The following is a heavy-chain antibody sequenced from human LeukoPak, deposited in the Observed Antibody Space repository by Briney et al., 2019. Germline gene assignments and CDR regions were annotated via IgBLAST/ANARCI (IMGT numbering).Heavy chain of an antibody. Sequence: GGSLRLSCAVSGFTVSSNYMSWVRQAPGKGLEWVSVIYSGGSTYYADSVKGRFTISRDDSKNTLYLQMNSLRAEDTAVYYCARDGSQQLSPFDYWGQGTLVTVSS. CDR1: GFTVSSNY. CDR2: IYSGGST. CDR3: ARDGSQQLSPFDY. J-gene: IGHJ4*02. D-gene: IGHD6-13*01. V-gene: IGHV3-66*01.